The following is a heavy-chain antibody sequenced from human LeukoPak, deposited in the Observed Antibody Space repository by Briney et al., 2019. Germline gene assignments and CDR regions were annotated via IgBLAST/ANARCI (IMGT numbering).Heavy chain of an antibody. J-gene: IGHJ5*02. V-gene: IGHV4-4*09. CDR2: IYTSGST. Sequence: SETLSLTCTVSGGSISSYYWSWIRQPPGKGLEWIGYIYTSGSTNYNPSLKSRVTISVDTSKNQFSLKLSSVTAADTAVYYCARRVYSSSSGYPGFDPWGQGTLVTVSS. CDR3: ARRVYSSSSGYPGFDP. CDR1: GGSISSYY. D-gene: IGHD6-6*01.